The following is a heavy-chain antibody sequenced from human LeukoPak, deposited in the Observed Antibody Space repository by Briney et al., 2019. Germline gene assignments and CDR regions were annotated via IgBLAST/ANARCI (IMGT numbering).Heavy chain of an antibody. CDR3: ARRGDYGVYFDY. V-gene: IGHV4-59*08. D-gene: IGHD4-17*01. CDR1: GGSISSYY. CDR2: IYYSGST. J-gene: IGHJ4*02. Sequence: SETLSLTCTVSGGSISSYYWSWIRQPPGKGLEWIGYIYYSGSTNYNPSLKSRVTISVDTSKNQFSLKLSSVTAADTAVYYCARRGDYGVYFDYXXQGTLVTVSS.